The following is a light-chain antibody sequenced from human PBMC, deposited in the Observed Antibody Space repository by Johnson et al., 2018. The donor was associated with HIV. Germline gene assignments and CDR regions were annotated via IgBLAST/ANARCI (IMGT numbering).Light chain of an antibody. V-gene: IGLV1-51*01. CDR3: GTWDSSLSGYV. CDR1: RSNIGDNF. J-gene: IGLJ1*01. Sequence: QAVLTQPPSVSAAPGQKVTISCSGNRSNIGDNFVSWYQHLPGTAPKLLVYDNSKRPSGIPDRFSATKSGTSAILGITGLQTGDEAYYYCGTWDSSLSGYVFGTGTKVTVL. CDR2: DNS.